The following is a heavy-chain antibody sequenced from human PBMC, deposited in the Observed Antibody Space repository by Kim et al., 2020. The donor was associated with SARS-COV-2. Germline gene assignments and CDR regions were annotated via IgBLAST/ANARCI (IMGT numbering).Heavy chain of an antibody. CDR3: AKRDGDTGWRLDY. J-gene: IGHJ4*02. Sequence: YADSVKGQFTISRDNYKKILFQQMDSLRADDTALYCCAKRDGDTGWRLDYWGQGTLVTVSS. D-gene: IGHD6-19*01. V-gene: IGHV3-23*05.